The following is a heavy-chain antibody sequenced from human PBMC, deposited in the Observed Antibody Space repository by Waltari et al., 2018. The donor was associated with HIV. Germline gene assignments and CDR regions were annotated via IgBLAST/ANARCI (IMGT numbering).Heavy chain of an antibody. CDR1: GYTFPNND. V-gene: IGHV1-8*01. Sequence: QVQLVQSGAEVKKPGASVKFPCGTSGYTFPNNDITWVRQAAGQGLEWMGWMNPNSGNTGFAQNFQGRVTMTRNSSISTAYMELRSLKSEDTALYYCARSLTSRPGYGGVMAFWGQGSLVTVSS. CDR3: ARSLTSRPGYGGVMAF. CDR2: MNPNSGNT. J-gene: IGHJ4*02. D-gene: IGHD3-16*01.